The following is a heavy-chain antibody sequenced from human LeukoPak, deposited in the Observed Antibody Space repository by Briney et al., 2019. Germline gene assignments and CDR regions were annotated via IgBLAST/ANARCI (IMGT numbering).Heavy chain of an antibody. J-gene: IGHJ4*02. V-gene: IGHV3-48*03. D-gene: IGHD4-17*01. CDR3: ARDDYGDPLDY. CDR2: ISSSGSTI. Sequence: PGGSLRLSCAASGFTFSSYAMSWVRQAPGKGLEWVSYISSSGSTIYYADSVKGRFTISRDNAKNSLYLQMNSLRAEDTAVYYCARDDYGDPLDYWGQGTLVTVSS. CDR1: GFTFSSYA.